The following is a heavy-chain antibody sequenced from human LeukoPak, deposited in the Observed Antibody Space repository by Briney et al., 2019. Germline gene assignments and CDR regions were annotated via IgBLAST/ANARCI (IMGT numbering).Heavy chain of an antibody. V-gene: IGHV1-8*01. CDR3: ARRPTGDYDFWSGYREYYYYYMDV. Sequence: ASVKVSCKASGYTFTSYDINWVRQATGQGLEWMGWMNPNSGNTGYAQKFQGRVTMTRNTSISTAYMELSSLRSEDTAVYYCARRPTGDYDFWSGYREYYYYYMDVWGKGTTVTVSS. CDR2: MNPNSGNT. J-gene: IGHJ6*03. CDR1: GYTFTSYD. D-gene: IGHD3-3*01.